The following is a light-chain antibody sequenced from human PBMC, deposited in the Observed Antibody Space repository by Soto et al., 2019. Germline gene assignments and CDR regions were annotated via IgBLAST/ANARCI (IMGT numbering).Light chain of an antibody. J-gene: IGKJ2*01. CDR2: AAS. V-gene: IGKV1-39*01. Sequence: DIQMTQSPSSLSASVGDRVTITCRASQSINNNLNWYQQKPGKAPKLLIYAASSLQSGVPSRFSGSGSGTDFTLTISSLQTEDFATYYCQKSYHTVPTFGQGTKMEIK. CDR1: QSINNN. CDR3: QKSYHTVPT.